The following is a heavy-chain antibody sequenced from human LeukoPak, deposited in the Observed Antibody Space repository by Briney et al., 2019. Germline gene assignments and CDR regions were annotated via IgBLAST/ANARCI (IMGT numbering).Heavy chain of an antibody. Sequence: ASVKVSCKVSGYNLTELAMHWVRQAPGKGLEWMGGFDPEDGETIYAQKFQGRVTMTRDMSTSTDYMELSSLRSEDTAVYYCARDNSVEDTAWWFDPWGQGTLVTVSS. CDR1: GYNLTELA. CDR2: FDPEDGET. CDR3: ARDNSVEDTAWWFDP. V-gene: IGHV1-24*01. J-gene: IGHJ5*02. D-gene: IGHD4-23*01.